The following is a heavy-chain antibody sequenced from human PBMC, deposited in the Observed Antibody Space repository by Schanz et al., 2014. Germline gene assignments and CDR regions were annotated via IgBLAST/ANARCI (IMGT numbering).Heavy chain of an antibody. J-gene: IGHJ6*03. CDR3: ARVDSGYDSHLYYYYYYMDV. D-gene: IGHD5-12*01. CDR1: GFTVSNSY. Sequence: VQLVDSGGGLVQPGGSLRLSCAASGFTVSNSYIHWVRQAPGKGLEWVAVIWYNGSNKYYADSVRGRFTISRDNSKNTLYLQMNNLRAEDTAVYYCARVDSGYDSHLYYYYYYMDVWGKGTTVTVSS. V-gene: IGHV3-33*08. CDR2: IWYNGSNK.